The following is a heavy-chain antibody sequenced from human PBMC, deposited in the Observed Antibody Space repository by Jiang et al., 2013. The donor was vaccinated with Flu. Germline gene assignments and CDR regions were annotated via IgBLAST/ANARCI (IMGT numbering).Heavy chain of an antibody. J-gene: IGHJ4*02. CDR3: AKDIGWGSSWLDY. Sequence: VQLLESGGGLVQPGRSLRLSCAASGFTFDDYAMHWVRQAPGKGLEWVSGISWNSGSIGYADSVKGRFTISRDNAKNSLYLQMNSLRAEDTALYYCAKDIGWGSSWLDYWGQGTLVTVSS. CDR1: GFTFDDYA. D-gene: IGHD6-13*01. V-gene: IGHV3-9*01. CDR2: ISWNSGSI.